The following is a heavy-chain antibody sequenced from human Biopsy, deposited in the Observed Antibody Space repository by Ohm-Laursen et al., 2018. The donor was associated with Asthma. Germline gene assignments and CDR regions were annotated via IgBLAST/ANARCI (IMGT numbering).Heavy chain of an antibody. V-gene: IGHV4-30-4*01. Sequence: SQTLSLTCIVSGASIKTDDHYWSWLRQPPGKGLEWFGFIHYSGSTSYNPSLKGGVTISVDTSKNQFSLKLSSATAADTAVYYCARASVAASSNWFDPWGQGTLVTVSS. CDR3: ARASVAASSNWFDP. CDR1: GASIKTDDHY. CDR2: IHYSGST. J-gene: IGHJ5*02. D-gene: IGHD6-19*01.